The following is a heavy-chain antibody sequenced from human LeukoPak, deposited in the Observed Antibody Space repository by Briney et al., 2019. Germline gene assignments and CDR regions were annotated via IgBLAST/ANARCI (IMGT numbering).Heavy chain of an antibody. J-gene: IGHJ4*02. CDR2: INPNSGGT. V-gene: IGHV1-2*02. CDR3: ATASSRANY. CDR1: GYTLTGYY. D-gene: IGHD5-12*01. Sequence: APMKVSCKASGYTLTGYYMHRVRQAPGQGLEWMGWINPNSGGTNYAQKFQGRVTMTRDTSISTAYMELSRLRSDDTAVYYCATASSRANYWGQGTLVTVSS.